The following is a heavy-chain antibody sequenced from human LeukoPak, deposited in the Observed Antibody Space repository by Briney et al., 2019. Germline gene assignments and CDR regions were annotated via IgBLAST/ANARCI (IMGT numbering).Heavy chain of an antibody. Sequence: GGSLRLSCAASGFTFSSFGIHWVRQAPGKGLEWVAVLSYDGRDKHDADSVKGRFTISRDNSKNTLYLQMNSLRAEDTAVYYCAKDTEPYSSKYIFHSWGQGTLVTVSS. D-gene: IGHD6-13*01. CDR2: LSYDGRDK. CDR3: AKDTEPYSSKYIFHS. V-gene: IGHV3-30*18. CDR1: GFTFSSFG. J-gene: IGHJ4*02.